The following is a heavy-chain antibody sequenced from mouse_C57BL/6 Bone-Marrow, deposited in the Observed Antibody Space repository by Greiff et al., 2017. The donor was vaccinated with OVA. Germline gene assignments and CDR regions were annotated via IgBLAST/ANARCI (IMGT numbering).Heavy chain of an antibody. CDR2: IYPGSGST. D-gene: IGHD3-2*02. Sequence: QVQLQQPGAELVKPGASVKMSCKASGYTFTSYWITWVKQRPGQGLEWIGDIYPGSGSTNYNEKLKSKATLPVDTSSSTAYMQLSRLTSEDSAVYCHARGDSSGFFAYWGPGTLVTVSA. V-gene: IGHV1-55*01. J-gene: IGHJ3*01. CDR1: GYTFTSYW. CDR3: ARGDSSGFFAY.